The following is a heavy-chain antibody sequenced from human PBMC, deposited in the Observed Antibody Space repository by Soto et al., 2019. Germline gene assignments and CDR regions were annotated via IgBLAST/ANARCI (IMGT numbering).Heavy chain of an antibody. CDR3: ARGISGGYYYYGMDV. D-gene: IGHD3-10*01. V-gene: IGHV3-30-3*01. CDR2: ISYDGSNK. J-gene: IGHJ6*02. CDR1: GCHFSSYA. Sequence: GGSLRLSWAASGCHFSSYAMHWVSKTTGKGLEWVAVISYDGSNKYYADSVKGRFTISRDNSKNTLYLQMNSLRAEDTAVYYCARGISGGYYYYGMDVWGQGTTVTVSS.